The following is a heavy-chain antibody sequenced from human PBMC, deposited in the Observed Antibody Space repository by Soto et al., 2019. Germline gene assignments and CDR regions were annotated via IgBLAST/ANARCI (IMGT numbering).Heavy chain of an antibody. Sequence: QVKLVQSGAEVKKPGASVKVSCKASGYTFTRYGISWVRQAPGQGLEWMGWISAYNGNTNYAQKLQGRVTMTTDTSTSTAYMELRSLRSDDTAVYYCARDWGRDGYNYQTYFDYWGQGPMVTVSS. D-gene: IGHD5-12*01. CDR2: ISAYNGNT. CDR1: GYTFTRYG. J-gene: IGHJ4*02. CDR3: ARDWGRDGYNYQTYFDY. V-gene: IGHV1-18*01.